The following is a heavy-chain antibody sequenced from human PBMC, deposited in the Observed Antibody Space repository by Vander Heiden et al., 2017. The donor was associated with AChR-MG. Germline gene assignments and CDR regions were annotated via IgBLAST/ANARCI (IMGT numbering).Heavy chain of an antibody. D-gene: IGHD2-2*01. CDR2: ISYDGSNK. J-gene: IGHJ4*02. Sequence: QVQLVESGGGAVQPGRPLRLSCAASGFTFSSYGMHWVRQAPGKGLEWVAVISYDGSNKYYADSVKGRFTISRDNSKKTLYLQMNSLRAEDTAVYYCAKDPSSTHNSFDYWGQGTLVTVSS. CDR3: AKDPSSTHNSFDY. V-gene: IGHV3-30*18. CDR1: GFTFSSYG.